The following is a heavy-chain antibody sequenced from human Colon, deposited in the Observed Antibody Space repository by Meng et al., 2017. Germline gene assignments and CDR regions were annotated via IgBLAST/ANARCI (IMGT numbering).Heavy chain of an antibody. J-gene: IGHJ4*02. CDR2: IYQSGST. CDR1: GGSISSNNW. D-gene: IGHD4-23*01. CDR3: ARVPTTVDPFES. Sequence: QGLLQEAGPGLGTPSGTLSLTCTVSGGSISSNNWWSWVRQSPGRGLEWIGEIYQSGSTNYSPSLKSRVTISLDKSKNQFSLKVSYMTAADTAVYFCARVPTTVDPFESWGQGTLVTVSS. V-gene: IGHV4-4*02.